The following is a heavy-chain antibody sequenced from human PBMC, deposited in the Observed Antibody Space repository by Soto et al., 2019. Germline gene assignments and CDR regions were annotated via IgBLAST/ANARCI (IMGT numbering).Heavy chain of an antibody. CDR2: INGDASST. CDR1: GFSIRDYW. V-gene: IGHV3-74*01. Sequence: GGSLRLSCEASGFSIRDYWMHWVRQAPGEGLVWVSCINGDASSTTYADSVKGRFTISRDDAKNTGYLQMTSLRAEDTAVYFCARDRSYAMEVWGQGXRVTVYS. CDR3: ARDRSYAMEV. J-gene: IGHJ6*02.